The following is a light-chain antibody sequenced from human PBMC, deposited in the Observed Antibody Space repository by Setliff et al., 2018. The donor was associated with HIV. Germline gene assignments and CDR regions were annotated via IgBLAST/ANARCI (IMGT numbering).Light chain of an antibody. V-gene: IGLV3-21*04. CDR2: DDR. J-gene: IGLJ3*02. Sequence: SYELTQPPSVSVAPGKTARITCGGNNIGSKSVHWYQQKAGQAPVLVIYDDRDRPSGIPERFSGSNSGNTATLTLSRVEAGDEADYYCQVWDSSSDHWVFGGGTK. CDR3: QVWDSSSDHWV. CDR1: NIGSKS.